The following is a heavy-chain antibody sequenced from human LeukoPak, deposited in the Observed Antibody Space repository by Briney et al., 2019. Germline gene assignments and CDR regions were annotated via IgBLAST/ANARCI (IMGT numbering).Heavy chain of an antibody. CDR2: IYYSGST. V-gene: IGHV4-31*03. J-gene: IGHJ3*02. CDR1: GGPISSGGYY. Sequence: SETLSLTCTVSGGPISSGGYYWSWIRQHPGKGLEWIGYIYYSGSTYYNPSLKSRVTISVDTSKNQFSLKLSSVTAADTAVYYCARAAGGYSYGSIDAFDIWGQGTMVTVSS. D-gene: IGHD5-18*01. CDR3: ARAAGGYSYGSIDAFDI.